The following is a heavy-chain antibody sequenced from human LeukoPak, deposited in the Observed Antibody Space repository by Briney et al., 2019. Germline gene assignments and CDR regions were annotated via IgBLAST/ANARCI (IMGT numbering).Heavy chain of an antibody. CDR2: ISGYNGNT. J-gene: IGHJ4*02. V-gene: IGHV1-18*01. CDR1: GCTFTSYG. D-gene: IGHD3-3*01. CDR3: AVHDFYSGGYHFDY. Sequence: GASVKVSCEASGCTFTSYGISWLRQAPGQGLEWLGWISGYNGNTNYAQKFQGRVTMTTDTPTSTAYMDLRSLKSDDTAVYYCAVHDFYSGGYHFDYWGQGTLVTVSS.